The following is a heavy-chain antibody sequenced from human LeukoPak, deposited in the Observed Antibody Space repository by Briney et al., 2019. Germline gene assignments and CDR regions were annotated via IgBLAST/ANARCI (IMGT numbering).Heavy chain of an antibody. V-gene: IGHV3-53*01. J-gene: IGHJ4*02. Sequence: GGSLRLSCAASGFTFSSYAMSWVRQAPGKGLEWVSFIYSGGNTHNSDSVKGRFTISRDNSKNTLYLQMNSLRAEDTAVYYCARRAGDYSHPYDYWGQGTLVTVSS. CDR1: GFTFSSYA. CDR3: ARRAGDYSHPYDY. CDR2: IYSGGNT. D-gene: IGHD3-22*01.